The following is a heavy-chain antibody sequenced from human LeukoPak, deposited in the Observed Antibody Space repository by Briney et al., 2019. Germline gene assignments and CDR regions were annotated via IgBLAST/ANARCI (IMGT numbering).Heavy chain of an antibody. J-gene: IGHJ4*02. Sequence: GGSLRLSCAASGFTFDDYAMHWVHQAPGKGLEWVSLISGDGGSTYYADSVKGRFTISRDNSKNSLYLQMNSLRTEDTALYYCAKDIRPYYYDSSGYYIDYWGQGTLVTVSS. CDR1: GFTFDDYA. CDR2: ISGDGGST. V-gene: IGHV3-43*02. CDR3: AKDIRPYYYDSSGYYIDY. D-gene: IGHD3-22*01.